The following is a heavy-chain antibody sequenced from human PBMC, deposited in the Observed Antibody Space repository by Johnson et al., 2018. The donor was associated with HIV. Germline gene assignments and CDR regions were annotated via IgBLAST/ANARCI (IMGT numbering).Heavy chain of an antibody. CDR3: ARASTTVTTGDDAFDI. V-gene: IGHV3-30-3*01. Sequence: QVQLVESGGGVVQPGGSLRLSCAASGFTFSNAWMSWVRQAPAKGLEWVAVISYDGSNKYYADSVKGRFTISRDNSKNTLYLQMNSLRAEDTALYYCARASTTVTTGDDAFDIWGQGTMVTVSS. CDR2: ISYDGSNK. J-gene: IGHJ3*02. D-gene: IGHD4-17*01. CDR1: GFTFSNAW.